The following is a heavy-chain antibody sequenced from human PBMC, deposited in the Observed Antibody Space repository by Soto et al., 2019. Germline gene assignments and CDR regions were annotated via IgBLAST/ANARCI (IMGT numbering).Heavy chain of an antibody. J-gene: IGHJ6*02. D-gene: IGHD3-10*01. CDR2: ISYDGSNK. V-gene: IGHV3-30*18. CDR3: AKSTGPDYYYYYYGMDV. Sequence: QVQLVESGGGVVQPGRSLRLSCAASGFTFSSYGMHWVRQAPGKGLEWVAVISYDGSNKYYADSVKGRFTISRDNSKNTLYLQMNSLRAEDTALYYCAKSTGPDYYYYYYGMDVWGQGTTVTVSS. CDR1: GFTFSSYG.